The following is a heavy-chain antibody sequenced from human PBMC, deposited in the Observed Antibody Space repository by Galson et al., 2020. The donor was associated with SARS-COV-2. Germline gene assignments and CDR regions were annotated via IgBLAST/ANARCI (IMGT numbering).Heavy chain of an antibody. J-gene: IGHJ4*02. CDR2: IYTSGST. V-gene: IGHV4-4*07. CDR1: GGSINNYY. CDR3: ARESAMFGESDSFDY. D-gene: IGHD3-10*02. Sequence: SETLSLTCTVSGGSINNYYWSWIRQPAGKGLEWIGRIYTSGSTNYNPSLKSRVTMSVDTSKNHFSLKLSSVTAADTAVYYCARESAMFGESDSFDYWGQGTLVTVSS.